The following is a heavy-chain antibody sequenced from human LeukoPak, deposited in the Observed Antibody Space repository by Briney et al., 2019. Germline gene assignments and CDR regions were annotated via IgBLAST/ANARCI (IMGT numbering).Heavy chain of an antibody. V-gene: IGHV1-8*01. CDR3: ARAGYSSGVDY. J-gene: IGHJ4*02. CDR2: MNPNSGNT. D-gene: IGHD6-19*01. Sequence: ASVKVSCKASGYTFTSYDINWVRQATGQGLEWMGWMNPNSGNTGYAQKFQGWVTMTRDTSISTAYMELSRLRSDDTAVYYCARAGYSSGVDYWGQGTLVTVSS. CDR1: GYTFTSYD.